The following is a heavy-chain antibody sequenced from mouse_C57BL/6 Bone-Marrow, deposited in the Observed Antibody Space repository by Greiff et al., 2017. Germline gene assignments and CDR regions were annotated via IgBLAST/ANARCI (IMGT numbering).Heavy chain of an antibody. CDR1: GFNIKDDY. Sequence: EVQLQQSGAELVRPGASVKLSCTASGFNIKDDYMHWVKQRPEQGLEWIGWIDPENGDTEYASKFQGKATITADTSSNTAYLQLSSLTSVDTAVYYCTTFVWSYDYDWYFDVWGTGTTVTVSS. J-gene: IGHJ1*03. CDR2: IDPENGDT. D-gene: IGHD2-4*01. V-gene: IGHV14-4*01. CDR3: TTFVWSYDYDWYFDV.